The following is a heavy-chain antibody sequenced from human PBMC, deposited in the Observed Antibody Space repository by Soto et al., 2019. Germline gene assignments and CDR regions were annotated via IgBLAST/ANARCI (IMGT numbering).Heavy chain of an antibody. D-gene: IGHD3-16*02. CDR3: AKPGYYDYVWGSYLDY. CDR1: GFTFSSYA. Sequence: GSLRLSCAASGFTFSSYAMSWVRQGPGKGLEWVSAISGRGDSTYYADSVKGRFTISRDNSKNTLYLQMNSLRAEDTAVYYCAKPGYYDYVWGSYLDYWGQGTLVTVSS. V-gene: IGHV3-23*01. CDR2: ISGRGDST. J-gene: IGHJ4*02.